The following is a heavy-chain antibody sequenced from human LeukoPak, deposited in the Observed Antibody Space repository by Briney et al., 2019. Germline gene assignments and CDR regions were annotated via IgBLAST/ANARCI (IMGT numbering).Heavy chain of an antibody. J-gene: IGHJ4*02. CDR3: ARDAVVVAATYFDY. V-gene: IGHV1-18*01. D-gene: IGHD2-15*01. CDR1: GYTFTSYG. CDR2: ISAYNGNT. Sequence: ASVKVSCKASGYTFTSYGISWVRQAPGHGLEWMGWISAYNGNTNYAQKLQGRVTMTTDTSTSTAYMELRSLRSDDTAVYYCARDAVVVAATYFDYWGQGTLVTVSS.